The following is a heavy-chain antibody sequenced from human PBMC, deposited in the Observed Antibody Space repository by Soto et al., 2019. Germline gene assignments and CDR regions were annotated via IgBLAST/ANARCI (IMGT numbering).Heavy chain of an antibody. CDR1: GFKFTRYW. CDR2: IDSDETVDIDQRRA. Sequence: EVELLGSGGKLVQPGGSLRLSCAASGFKFTRYWMHWVRQSPGRGRVWVSRIDSDETVDIDQRRATYADSVKGRFTISRDDAKNMLFLEMNSLRVEDTAVYYCVRGQSGRLGELSSWGRGTLVTVSP. D-gene: IGHD3-16*01. CDR3: VRGQSGRLGELSS. V-gene: IGHV3-74*03. J-gene: IGHJ4*02.